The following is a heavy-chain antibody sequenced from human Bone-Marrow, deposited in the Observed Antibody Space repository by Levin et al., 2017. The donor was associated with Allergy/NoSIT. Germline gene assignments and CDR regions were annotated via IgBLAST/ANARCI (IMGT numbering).Heavy chain of an antibody. CDR1: GFTVSSHY. Sequence: GGSLRLSCAASGFTVSSHYMDWVRQAPGKGLEWVSVIYSDGDTYYADSVKGRFTISRDNSKNTLYLQMNSLRAEDTAVSYCARAKDVFWRGYRGLAGMDVWGQGTTVTVSS. V-gene: IGHV3-53*01. CDR2: IYSDGDT. D-gene: IGHD3-3*01. CDR3: ARAKDVFWRGYRGLAGMDV. J-gene: IGHJ6*02.